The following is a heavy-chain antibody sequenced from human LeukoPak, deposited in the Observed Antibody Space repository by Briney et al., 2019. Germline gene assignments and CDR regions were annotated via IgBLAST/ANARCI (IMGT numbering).Heavy chain of an antibody. D-gene: IGHD6-13*01. J-gene: IGHJ4*02. CDR2: ISYDGSNK. Sequence: GGSLRLSCAASGFTFSSHAMHWVRQAPGKGLEWVAVISYDGSNKYYADSVKGRFTISRDNSKNTLYLQMNSLRAEDTAVYYCAKDGPSSSWGKSDHWGQGTLVTVSS. V-gene: IGHV3-30*04. CDR1: GFTFSSHA. CDR3: AKDGPSSSWGKSDH.